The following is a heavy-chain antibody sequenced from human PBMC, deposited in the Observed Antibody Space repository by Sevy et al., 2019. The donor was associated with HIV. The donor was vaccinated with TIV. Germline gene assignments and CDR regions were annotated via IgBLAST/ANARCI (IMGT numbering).Heavy chain of an antibody. CDR1: EFTFSSYA. Sequence: GGSLRLSCSASEFTFSSYAMSWVRQAPGKGLELVSSISGSGRFTYYADFVEGRFIISRDNSKNTLSVQMNSLRAEDTAVYYCAKGFCSGATCPRDYYYYGMDVWGQGTTVTVSS. CDR2: ISGSGRFT. D-gene: IGHD2-15*01. CDR3: AKGFCSGATCPRDYYYYGMDV. J-gene: IGHJ6*02. V-gene: IGHV3-23*01.